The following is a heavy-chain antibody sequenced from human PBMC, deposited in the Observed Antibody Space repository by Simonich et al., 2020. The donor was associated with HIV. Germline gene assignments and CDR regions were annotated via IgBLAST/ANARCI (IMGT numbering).Heavy chain of an antibody. CDR2: IDTEDAKT. J-gene: IGHJ3*02. V-gene: IGHV1-69-2*01. CDR1: GYTFTDYY. D-gene: IGHD1-26*01. Sequence: EVQLVQSGAEVKKPGATVKISCKVSGYTFTDYYIHWVQQAPGEGLEWIGLIDTEDAKTIYAEKFQGRVTITADTSTDTAYMELSSLRSEDTAVYYCATKRGNLVGADAFDIWGQGTMVTVSS. CDR3: ATKRGNLVGADAFDI.